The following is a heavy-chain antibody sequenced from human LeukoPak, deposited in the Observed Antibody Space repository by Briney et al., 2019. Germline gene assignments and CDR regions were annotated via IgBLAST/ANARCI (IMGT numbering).Heavy chain of an antibody. CDR1: GNTFTSYG. CDR3: ARDPGNYGGFDY. CDR2: IIPIFGTA. D-gene: IGHD1-7*01. V-gene: IGHV1-69*05. Sequence: SVKVSCKASGNTFTSYGINWVRQAPGQGLEWMGRIIPIFGTANYAQKFQGRVTITTDESTSTAYMELSSLRSEDTAVEDCARDPGNYGGFDYWGQGTLVTVSS. J-gene: IGHJ4*02.